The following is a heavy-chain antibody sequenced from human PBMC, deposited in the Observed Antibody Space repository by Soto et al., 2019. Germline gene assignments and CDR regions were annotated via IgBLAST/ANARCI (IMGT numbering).Heavy chain of an antibody. Sequence: ASVKVSCKASGYTFTSYYMHWVRQAPGQGLEWMGIINPSGGSTSYAQKFQGRVTMTRDTSTSTVYMELSSLRSEDTAVYYCAMVVADNYYYYYGMDVWGQGTTVTVSS. V-gene: IGHV1-46*01. J-gene: IGHJ6*02. CDR3: AMVVADNYYYYYGMDV. CDR2: INPSGGST. CDR1: GYTFTSYY. D-gene: IGHD2-15*01.